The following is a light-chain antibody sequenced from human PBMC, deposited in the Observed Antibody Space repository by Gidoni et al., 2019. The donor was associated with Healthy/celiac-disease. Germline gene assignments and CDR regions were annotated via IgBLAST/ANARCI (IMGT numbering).Light chain of an antibody. J-gene: IGLJ7*01. V-gene: IGLV1-47*01. CDR1: SPNIGSNY. CDR3: AAWDDSLSGAV. CDR2: RNN. Sequence: QSVLTQPPSASGTPGPRVTIPCSGSSPNIGSNYVYWYQQLPGTAPKLLIYRNNQRPSGVPDRFSGSKSGTSASLAISGLRSEDEADYYCAAWDDSLSGAVFGGGTQLTVL.